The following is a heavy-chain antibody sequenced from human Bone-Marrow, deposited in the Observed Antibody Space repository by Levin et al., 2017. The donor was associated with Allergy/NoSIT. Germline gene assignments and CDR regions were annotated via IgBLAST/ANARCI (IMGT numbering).Heavy chain of an antibody. V-gene: IGHV3-7*02. CDR2: INRDGGDG. D-gene: IGHD2-8*01. Sequence: PGGSLRLSCASSGFTFSGYWMAWVRKAPGKGLEWVANINRDGGDGYYVDSVKGRFTISRDNARNSLDLQMNILSVEDTAVNYCARNGAWSSGFWDQGTLVTVSS. CDR1: GFTFSGYW. J-gene: IGHJ4*02. CDR3: ARNGAWSSGF.